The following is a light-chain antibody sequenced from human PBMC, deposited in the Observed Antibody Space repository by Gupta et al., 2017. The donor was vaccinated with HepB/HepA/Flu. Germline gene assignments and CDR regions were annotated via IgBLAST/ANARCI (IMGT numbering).Light chain of an antibody. V-gene: IGLV4-69*01. CDR2: LNSDGSH. CDR3: QTWGTGIRV. CDR1: SGHSSYA. Sequence: QLVLIPSPSASASLRSSVKLTCTLSSGHSSYAIAWHQQQPEKGPRYLMKLNSDGSHSKGDGIPDRFSGSSSGAERYLTISSLQAEDEADYYCQTWGTGIRVFGGGTKLTVL. J-gene: IGLJ3*02.